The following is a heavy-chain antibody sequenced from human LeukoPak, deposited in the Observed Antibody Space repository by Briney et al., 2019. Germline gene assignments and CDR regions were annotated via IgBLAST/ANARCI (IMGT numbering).Heavy chain of an antibody. D-gene: IGHD3-10*01. V-gene: IGHV3-9*01. CDR2: ISWNSGSI. Sequence: SGGSLRLSCAASGFTFSTYTMNWVRQAPGKGLEWVSGISWNSGSIGYADSVKGRFTISRDNAKNSLYLQMNSLRAEDTALYYCAKSIIGFLVRGVITNWGQGTLVTVSS. J-gene: IGHJ4*02. CDR3: AKSIIGFLVRGVITN. CDR1: GFTFSTYT.